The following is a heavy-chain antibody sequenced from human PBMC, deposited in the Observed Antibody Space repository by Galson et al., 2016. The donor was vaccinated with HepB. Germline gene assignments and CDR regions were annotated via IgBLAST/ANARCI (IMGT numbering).Heavy chain of an antibody. V-gene: IGHV1-18*03. CDR1: GYTFTTYG. Sequence: SVKVSCKASGYTFTTYGISWVRQAPGQGLEWMGWISAYNGNTNYAQKLQGRVTMTTDTSTSTAYMELRSLRSDDMAVYYCARDLPSTVRRFLFYYGMDVWGQGTTVTVSS. CDR2: ISAYNGNT. D-gene: IGHD4-17*01. J-gene: IGHJ6*02. CDR3: ARDLPSTVRRFLFYYGMDV.